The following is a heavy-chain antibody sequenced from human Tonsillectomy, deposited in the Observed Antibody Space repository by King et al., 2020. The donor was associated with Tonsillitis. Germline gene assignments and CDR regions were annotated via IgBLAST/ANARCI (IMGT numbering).Heavy chain of an antibody. CDR3: ARDLGDYAFDY. CDR2: MSHDGSDQ. Sequence: VQLVESGGGVVQPGRSLRLSCAASGFIFSNYAMHWVRQAPGRGLEWVTVMSHDGSDQYYADSVKGRFTISRDNSKNRLFLQMNSLSTEDTAVYYYARDLGDYAFDYWGQGTLVTVSS. V-gene: IGHV3-30-3*01. J-gene: IGHJ4*02. CDR1: GFIFSNYA. D-gene: IGHD4-17*01.